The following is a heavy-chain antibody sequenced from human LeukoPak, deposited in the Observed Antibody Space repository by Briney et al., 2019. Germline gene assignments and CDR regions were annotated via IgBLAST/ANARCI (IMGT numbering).Heavy chain of an antibody. CDR3: YLAAAGNNWGY. CDR2: IYHSGST. V-gene: IGHV4-38-2*02. J-gene: IGHJ4*02. D-gene: IGHD6-13*01. Sequence: PSETLSLTCTVSGYSISSGYYWGWIRQPPGKGLEWIGSIYHSGSTYYSPSLKSRVTISVDTSKNQFSLKLSSVTAADTAVYYCYLAAAGNNWGYWGQGTLVTVSS. CDR1: GYSISSGYY.